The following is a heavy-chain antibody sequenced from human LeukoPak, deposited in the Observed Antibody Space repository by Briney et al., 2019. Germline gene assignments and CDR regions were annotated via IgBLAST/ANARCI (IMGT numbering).Heavy chain of an antibody. CDR3: ARGTVFWSGYPAYYYYGMDV. J-gene: IGHJ6*02. D-gene: IGHD3-3*01. Sequence: SETLSLTCAVYGGSFSGYYWSWIRQPPGKGLEWIGEINHSGSTNYNPSLKSRVTISVDTSKNQLSLKLSSVTAADTAVYYCARGTVFWSGYPAYYYYGMDVWGQGTTVTVSS. V-gene: IGHV4-34*01. CDR1: GGSFSGYY. CDR2: INHSGST.